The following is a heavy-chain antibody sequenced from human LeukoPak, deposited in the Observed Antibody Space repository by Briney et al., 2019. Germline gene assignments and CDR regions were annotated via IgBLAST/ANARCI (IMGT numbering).Heavy chain of an antibody. Sequence: GGSLRLSCAASGFTFSSYAMSWVRQAPGKGLEWVSAISGSGGSTYYADSVKGRFTISRDNSKNTLYLQMNSLRAEDTAVYYCAKDHVRGLRLPSLYYWGQGTLVTVSS. V-gene: IGHV3-23*01. CDR2: ISGSGGST. J-gene: IGHJ4*02. CDR1: GFTFSSYA. CDR3: AKDHVRGLRLPSLYY. D-gene: IGHD3-16*01.